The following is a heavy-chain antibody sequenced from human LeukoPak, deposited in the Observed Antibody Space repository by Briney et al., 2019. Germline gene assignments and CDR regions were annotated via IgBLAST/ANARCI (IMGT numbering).Heavy chain of an antibody. CDR2: IYTGGST. V-gene: IGHV4-4*07. D-gene: IGHD6-13*01. CDR1: GGSINSYF. Sequence: SETLSLTCTVSGGSINSYFWTWIRQPAGKGLEWIGRIYTGGSTNYNPSLKSRVTMSVDTSKNQFSLKLSSVTAADTAVYYCARRSLSLAAGWTFDYWGQGTLVTVSS. J-gene: IGHJ4*02. CDR3: ARRSLSLAAGWTFDY.